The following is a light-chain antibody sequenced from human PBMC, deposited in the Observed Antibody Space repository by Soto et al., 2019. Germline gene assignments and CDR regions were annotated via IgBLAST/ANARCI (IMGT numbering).Light chain of an antibody. CDR1: SGDIGSYNR. V-gene: IGLV2-14*01. J-gene: IGLJ1*01. CDR3: NLYTNINTRACV. CDR2: EVT. Sequence: QSALTQPASVSGSPGQSITISCTGTSGDIGSYNRVSWYQQHPGKAPKLIIYEVTDRPSGVSNRFSGSKSGNTASLTISGLQAEDEAEYYCNLYTNINTRACVFGTGTKLTVL.